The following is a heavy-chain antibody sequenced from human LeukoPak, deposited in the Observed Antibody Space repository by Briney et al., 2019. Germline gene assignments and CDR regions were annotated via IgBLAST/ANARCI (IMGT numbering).Heavy chain of an antibody. CDR2: IASDGSST. D-gene: IGHD4-23*01. CDR1: GFTFRSYW. Sequence: GGSLRLSCAASGFTFRSYWMNGVRQAPGKGLVWVSRIASDGSSTPYADSVKGRFSISRDNAKNTLYLQMNSLRVEDTAVYYCARGRPHGNDYWGQGTLVTVSS. J-gene: IGHJ4*02. CDR3: ARGRPHGNDY. V-gene: IGHV3-74*01.